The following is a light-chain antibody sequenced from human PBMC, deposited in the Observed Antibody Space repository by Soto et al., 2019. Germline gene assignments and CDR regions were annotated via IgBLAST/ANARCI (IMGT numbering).Light chain of an antibody. CDR1: QSVSSSY. Sequence: EIVLTQSPGTLSLSPGERATLSCRASQSVSSSYLAWYQQKPGQAPRLLIYGASSRATGIPDRFSGSGSGTDFTLTISRLGPEDFEVYYCQHYGSSPDTFGQGTKLEIK. J-gene: IGKJ2*01. V-gene: IGKV3-20*01. CDR3: QHYGSSPDT. CDR2: GAS.